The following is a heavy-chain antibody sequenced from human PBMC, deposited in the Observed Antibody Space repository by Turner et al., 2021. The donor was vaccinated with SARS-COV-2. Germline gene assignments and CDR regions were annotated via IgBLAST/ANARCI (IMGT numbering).Heavy chain of an antibody. CDR3: AKIRVTSGYTPDPLAFDM. D-gene: IGHD3-22*01. V-gene: IGHV3-30*18. CDR1: GFTVSRNY. CDR2: ISYDGSNK. Sequence: VQLVETGGGLIQPGGSLRLSCAASGFTVSRNYMSWVRQAPGKGLEWVAVISYDGSNKYYADSVKGRFTISRDNSKNTLYLQMNSLRPEDTAVYYCAKIRVTSGYTPDPLAFDMWGQGTMVTVSS. J-gene: IGHJ3*02.